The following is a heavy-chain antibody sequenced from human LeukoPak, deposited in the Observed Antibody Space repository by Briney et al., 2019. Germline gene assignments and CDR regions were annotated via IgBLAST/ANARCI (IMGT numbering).Heavy chain of an antibody. V-gene: IGHV3-23*01. CDR1: GFTFSNNA. CDR2: ITGTIATGDPP. CDR3: AKALGTNGYFQLPIDF. J-gene: IGHJ4*02. Sequence: GGSLRLSCAASGFTFSNNAMSWVRQAPGKGLECVSAITGTIATGDPPYYADSVKGRFTISRDNSRNTLYLQLNDLRAEDTAIYYCAKALGTNGYFQLPIDFWGQGTLVTVSS. D-gene: IGHD2-8*01.